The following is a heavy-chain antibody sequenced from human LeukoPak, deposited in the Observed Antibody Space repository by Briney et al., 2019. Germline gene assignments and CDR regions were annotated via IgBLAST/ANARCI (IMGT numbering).Heavy chain of an antibody. CDR2: INHSGST. CDR3: ARGYSYGSRFRY. V-gene: IGHV4-34*01. D-gene: IGHD5-18*01. CDR1: GGSFSGYY. Sequence: SETLSLTCAVSGGSFSGYYWSWIRQPPGKGLEWIGEINHSGSTNYNPSLKSRVTISVDTSKNQFSLKLSSVTAADTAVYYCARGYSYGSRFRYWGQGTLVTVSS. J-gene: IGHJ4*02.